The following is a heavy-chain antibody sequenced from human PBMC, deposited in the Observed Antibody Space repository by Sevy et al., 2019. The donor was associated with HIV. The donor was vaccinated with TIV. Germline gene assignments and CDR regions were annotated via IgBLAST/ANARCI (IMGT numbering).Heavy chain of an antibody. CDR3: VKEGGGEGGDK. Sequence: GGSLRLSCAASGFSFSSYGMHWVRQAPGKGLEWMSYIQYDGSNKDYADSVKGRFTISRDNSKNTLYLQMNSLRVEDTDVFFWVKEGGGEGGDKWGQGTLVTVSS. D-gene: IGHD3-16*01. CDR1: GFSFSSYG. V-gene: IGHV3-30*02. CDR2: IQYDGSNK. J-gene: IGHJ4*02.